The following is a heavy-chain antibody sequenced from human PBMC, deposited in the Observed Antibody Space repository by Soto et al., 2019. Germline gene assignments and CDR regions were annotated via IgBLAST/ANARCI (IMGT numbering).Heavy chain of an antibody. CDR3: ARSRTTVTSSDY. D-gene: IGHD4-17*01. J-gene: IGHJ4*02. CDR1: GGSISSGGYS. Sequence: QLQLQESGSGLVKPSQTLSLTCAVSGGSISSGGYSWSWIRQPPGKGLEWIGYIYHSGSTYYHPSLKSRVTIAVDRSKTQFSPKLRSVTAPDPAVYSCARSRTTVTSSDYWGQATLVTVSS. CDR2: IYHSGST. V-gene: IGHV4-30-2*01.